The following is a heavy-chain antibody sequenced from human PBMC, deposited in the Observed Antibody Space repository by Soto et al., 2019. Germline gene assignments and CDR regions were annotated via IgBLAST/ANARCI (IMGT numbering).Heavy chain of an antibody. V-gene: IGHV3-23*01. D-gene: IGHD1-26*01. Sequence: PGGSLRLSCAASGFNFSSDVMNWVRQTPGKGMEWVASIFGSGITTYYADSVKGRFTISRDNSKNTLHLQLNSLRAKDTALYYCAKSQSGSFFAAFNLWGQGSRGTVAS. CDR1: GFNFSSDV. CDR2: IFGSGITT. CDR3: AKSQSGSFFAAFNL. J-gene: IGHJ1*01.